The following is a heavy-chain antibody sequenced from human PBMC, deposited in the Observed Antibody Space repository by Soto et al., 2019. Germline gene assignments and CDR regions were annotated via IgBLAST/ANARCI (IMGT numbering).Heavy chain of an antibody. D-gene: IGHD3-3*01. Sequence: PGESLKISCKGSGYSFTSYWISWARQMPGKGLEWMGRIDPSDSYTNYSPSFQGHVTISADKSISTAYLQWSSLKASDTAMYYCARHVRDFWSGRAPPCMDVWGQGTTVTVSS. CDR3: ARHVRDFWSGRAPPCMDV. V-gene: IGHV5-10-1*01. CDR2: IDPSDSYT. J-gene: IGHJ6*02. CDR1: GYSFTSYW.